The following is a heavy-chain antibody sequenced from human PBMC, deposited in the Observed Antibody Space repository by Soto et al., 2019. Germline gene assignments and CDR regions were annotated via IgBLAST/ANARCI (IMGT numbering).Heavy chain of an antibody. Sequence: TGGSLRLSCAASRFTFTTYAMNWVRQAPGKGLEWVALMSSDGTNEHYADSVRGRFTVSRDNSRNTLFLQMNNLRTDDTAVYYCARRGYISGWYCYFDFWGLGTLVTVSS. CDR2: MSSDGTNE. CDR3: ARRGYISGWYCYFDF. V-gene: IGHV3-30-3*01. J-gene: IGHJ4*02. CDR1: RFTFTTYA. D-gene: IGHD6-19*01.